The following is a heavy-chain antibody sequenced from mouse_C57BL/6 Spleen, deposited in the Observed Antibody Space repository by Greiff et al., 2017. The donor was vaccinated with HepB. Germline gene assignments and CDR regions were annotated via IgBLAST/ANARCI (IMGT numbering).Heavy chain of an antibody. J-gene: IGHJ4*01. Sequence: QVQLQQPGAELVKPGASVKMSCKASGYTFTSYWITWVKQRPGQGLEWIGDIYPGSGSTNYNEKFKSKATLTVDTSSSTAYMQLSSLTSEDSAVYYCARVGPDSSGYVSTSPYAMDYWGQGTSVTVSS. CDR2: IYPGSGST. CDR1: GYTFTSYW. D-gene: IGHD3-2*02. V-gene: IGHV1-55*01. CDR3: ARVGPDSSGYVSTSPYAMDY.